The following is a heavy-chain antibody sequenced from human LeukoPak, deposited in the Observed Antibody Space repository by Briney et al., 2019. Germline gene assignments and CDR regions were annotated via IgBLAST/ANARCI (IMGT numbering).Heavy chain of an antibody. CDR2: INAGNGNT. CDR1: GYTFTSYA. D-gene: IGHD3-22*01. Sequence: ASVKVSCKASGYTFTSYAMHWVRQAPGQRLEWMGWINAGNGNTKYSQKFQGRVTITRDTSASTAYMELSSLRSEDTAVYYCARAGPNYYDSSGYPYWGQGTLVTVSS. CDR3: ARAGPNYYDSSGYPY. J-gene: IGHJ4*02. V-gene: IGHV1-3*01.